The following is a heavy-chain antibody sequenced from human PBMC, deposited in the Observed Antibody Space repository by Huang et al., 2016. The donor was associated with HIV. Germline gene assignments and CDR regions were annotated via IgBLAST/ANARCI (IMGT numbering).Heavy chain of an antibody. CDR1: GGTFSSYA. CDR3: AKDRSYSSGWYTDAFDV. D-gene: IGHD6-19*01. Sequence: QVRLVQSGAEVKKPGSSVKVSCKASGGTFSSYAISWVRQAPGQGLEWMGGIIPILATTNYAQRFQGRVTITADDSTSAVYMEVSGLRSEDTAVYYCAKDRSYSSGWYTDAFDVWGQGTMVLVSS. J-gene: IGHJ3*01. CDR2: IIPILATT. V-gene: IGHV1-69*13.